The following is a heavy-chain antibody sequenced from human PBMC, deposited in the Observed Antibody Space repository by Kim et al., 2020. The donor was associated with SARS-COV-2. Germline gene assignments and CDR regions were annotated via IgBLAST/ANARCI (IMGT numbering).Heavy chain of an antibody. Sequence: GGSLRLSCAASGFTFNTYAMGWVRQSPGKGLEWVSAISGSGSSTYNAHSVRGRFTISRDNSKNTLYLQVNSLRAEDTAGYYCVKEKRGSGYVENWGQGAPVTAYS. CDR1: GFTFNTYA. CDR2: ISGSGSST. J-gene: IGHJ4*02. D-gene: IGHD3-10*01. V-gene: IGHV3-23*01. CDR3: VKEKRGSGYVEN.